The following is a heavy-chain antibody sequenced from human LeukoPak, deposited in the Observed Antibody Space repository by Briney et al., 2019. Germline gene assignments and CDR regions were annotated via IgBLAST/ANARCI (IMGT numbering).Heavy chain of an antibody. CDR2: IKQDGSGK. V-gene: IGHV3-7*01. Sequence: GGSLRLSCAASGFIFSSHWMSWVRQAPGKGLEWVACIKQDGSGKYYVDSVKGRFTISRDNAKNSLYLQMNSLRPDDTAVYYRARGAAADRGWGQGTLVTVSS. J-gene: IGHJ4*02. CDR1: GFIFSSHW. D-gene: IGHD6-13*01. CDR3: ARGAAADRG.